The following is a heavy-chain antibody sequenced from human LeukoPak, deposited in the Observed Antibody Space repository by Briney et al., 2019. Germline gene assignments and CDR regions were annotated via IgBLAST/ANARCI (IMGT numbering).Heavy chain of an antibody. Sequence: TGGSLRLSCAASGFTFSSYGMHWVRQAPGKGLEWVAVIWYDGSNKYYADSVKGRFTISRDNSKNTLCLQMNSLRAEDTAVYYCAREGGIAAAGTGAFDIWGQGTMVTVSS. D-gene: IGHD6-13*01. J-gene: IGHJ3*02. CDR3: AREGGIAAAGTGAFDI. CDR1: GFTFSSYG. V-gene: IGHV3-33*01. CDR2: IWYDGSNK.